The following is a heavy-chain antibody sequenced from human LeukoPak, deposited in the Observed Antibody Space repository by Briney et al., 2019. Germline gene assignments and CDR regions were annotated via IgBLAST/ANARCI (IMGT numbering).Heavy chain of an antibody. J-gene: IGHJ4*02. Sequence: GGSLRLSCAASRFTFSSYWMSWVRQAPGKGLEWVANIKQDGSEKYYVDSVKGRFTISRDNAKNSLYLQMNSLRAEDTAVYYCATAAGTSETQAPSDYWGQGTLVTVSS. CDR2: IKQDGSEK. CDR3: ATAAGTSETQAPSDY. D-gene: IGHD6-13*01. V-gene: IGHV3-7*03. CDR1: RFTFSSYW.